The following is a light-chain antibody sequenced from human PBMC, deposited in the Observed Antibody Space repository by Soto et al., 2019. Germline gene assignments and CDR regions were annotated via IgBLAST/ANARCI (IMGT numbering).Light chain of an antibody. CDR3: QQYGGSPRT. CDR2: DAS. J-gene: IGKJ1*01. Sequence: EIVLTQSPGTLSFSAGERATLSCRASQSVSSSSLAWYQQKRGQAPRLLIHDASSRATGIPDRFSGSGSGTDFTLTISRLEPEDFAVYYCQQYGGSPRTFGQGTKVDIK. CDR1: QSVSSSS. V-gene: IGKV3-20*01.